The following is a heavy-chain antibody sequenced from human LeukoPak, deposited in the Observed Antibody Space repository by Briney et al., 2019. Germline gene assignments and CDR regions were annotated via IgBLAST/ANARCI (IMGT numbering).Heavy chain of an antibody. V-gene: IGHV1-46*01. CDR2: INPSGGST. Sequence: ASVKVSCKASGYTFTSYYMHWVRQAPGQGLEWMGIINPSGGSTSYAQKFQGRVTMTRDTSTSTVYMELSSLSSEDTAVYYCARGGRERYSSGWTDAFDIWGQRTMVTVSS. D-gene: IGHD6-19*01. J-gene: IGHJ3*02. CDR3: ARGGRERYSSGWTDAFDI. CDR1: GYTFTSYY.